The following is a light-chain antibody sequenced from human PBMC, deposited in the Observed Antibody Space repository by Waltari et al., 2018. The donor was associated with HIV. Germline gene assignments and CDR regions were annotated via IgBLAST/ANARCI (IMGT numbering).Light chain of an antibody. V-gene: IGKV4-1*01. J-gene: IGKJ4*02. Sequence: DIVMTQSPDSLAVSLGRRATIKYKSSQNVVYSSNNKDYLSWYPHKPGQPPKLIIYWASSRQSGVPDRFSGSGSGTDFTLTISTLQAEDVAVYFCQQTYTIPPTFGGGTKVEIK. CDR3: QQTYTIPPT. CDR2: WAS. CDR1: QNVVYSSNNKDY.